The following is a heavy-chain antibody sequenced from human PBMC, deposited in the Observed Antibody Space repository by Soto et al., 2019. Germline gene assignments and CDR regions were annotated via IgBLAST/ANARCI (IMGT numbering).Heavy chain of an antibody. D-gene: IGHD3-16*01. J-gene: IGHJ4*02. CDR2: IIPVFGTT. V-gene: IGHV1-69*01. CDR3: ARGGGPYVWFNEF. CDR1: GGLFSSFA. Sequence: QEQLVQSGAEVKKPGSSVKVSCKDSGGLFSSFAISWVRQAPGQGLEWMGGIIPVFGTTNYAQKFQGRVTITAEESTNTAYMGLSSLTSADTAMYYCARGGGPYVWFNEFWGQGTQVTVSS.